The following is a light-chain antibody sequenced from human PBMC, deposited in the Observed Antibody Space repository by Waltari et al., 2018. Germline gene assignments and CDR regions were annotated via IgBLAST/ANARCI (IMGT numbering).Light chain of an antibody. J-gene: IGKJ1*01. Sequence: DIQMTQSPSSLSASVGDRVTITCRASQSISNYLNWYQQKLGQAPNLLIYATSSLQSGVPSRFTGSGSGTDFTLTISSLQPEDFATYYCQQSYGTLWTFGQGTKVEI. V-gene: IGKV1-39*01. CDR2: ATS. CDR3: QQSYGTLWT. CDR1: QSISNY.